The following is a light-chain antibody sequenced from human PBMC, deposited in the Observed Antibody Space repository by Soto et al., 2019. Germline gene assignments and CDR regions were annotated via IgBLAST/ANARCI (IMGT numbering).Light chain of an antibody. V-gene: IGKV1-12*01. CDR3: QQLYTLPFT. CDR2: EAS. J-gene: IGKJ5*01. Sequence: DIQMTQSPSSVSASVGDRVTITCRASQDINGWLAWYQQKDGQAPKLLIYEASTLQSGVPSRFSGSGSGTEFTLTISGLLPEDFAAYHCQQLYTLPFTFGQGTRLEIK. CDR1: QDINGW.